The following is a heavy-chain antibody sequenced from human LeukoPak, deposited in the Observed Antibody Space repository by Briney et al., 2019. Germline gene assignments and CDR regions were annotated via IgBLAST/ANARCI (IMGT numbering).Heavy chain of an antibody. CDR3: ARAFYGDYGWFDP. D-gene: IGHD4-17*01. CDR1: GFTFSSYW. V-gene: IGHV3-74*01. Sequence: PGGSLRLSCAASGFTFSSYWMHWVRQAPGKGLVWVSRINSDGSSTSYADSVKGRFTISRDNAKNTLYLQMNSLRAEDTAVYYCARAFYGDYGWFDPWGQGTLVTVSS. CDR2: INSDGSST. J-gene: IGHJ5*02.